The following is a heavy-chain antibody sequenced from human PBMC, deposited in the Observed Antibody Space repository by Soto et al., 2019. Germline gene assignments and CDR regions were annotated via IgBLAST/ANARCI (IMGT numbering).Heavy chain of an antibody. CDR3: ARDGSSGWYDTYYFDS. CDR1: GGSISSYY. J-gene: IGHJ4*02. Sequence: SETLSLTCTVSGGSISSYYWSWIRQPAGRGREWIGRIYTSGSTNYNPSLKSRVTTSVDTSKNQFSLKLSSVTAADTAVYYCARDGSSGWYDTYYFDSWGQGTLVTVSS. D-gene: IGHD6-19*01. CDR2: IYTSGST. V-gene: IGHV4-4*07.